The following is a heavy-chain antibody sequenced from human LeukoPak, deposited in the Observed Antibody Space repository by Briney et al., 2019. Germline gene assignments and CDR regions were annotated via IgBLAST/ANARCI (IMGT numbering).Heavy chain of an antibody. Sequence: GGSLRLSCAASGFTFDDYGMSWVRQAPGKGLEWVWGINWNGGSTGYADSVKGRFTIFRDNAKNSLYLQMNSLRAEDTALYYCARAKYYYDSSGYCDWGQGTLVTVSS. J-gene: IGHJ4*02. CDR1: GFTFDDYG. CDR2: INWNGGST. CDR3: ARAKYYYDSSGYCD. D-gene: IGHD3-22*01. V-gene: IGHV3-20*04.